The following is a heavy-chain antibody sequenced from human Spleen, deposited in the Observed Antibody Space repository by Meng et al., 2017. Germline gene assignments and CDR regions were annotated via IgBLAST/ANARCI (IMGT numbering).Heavy chain of an antibody. Sequence: GESLKISCAASGFSFNSYWMSWVRQAPGKGLEWVANIKQDGSEKYYVDSVKGRFTISRDNAKNSLYLQMNSLRAEDTAVYYCARGRGSSAWRSCFDYWGHGARVTVSS. CDR2: IKQDGSEK. CDR1: GFSFNSYW. V-gene: IGHV3-7*01. CDR3: ARGRGSSAWRSCFDY. D-gene: IGHD6-19*01. J-gene: IGHJ4*01.